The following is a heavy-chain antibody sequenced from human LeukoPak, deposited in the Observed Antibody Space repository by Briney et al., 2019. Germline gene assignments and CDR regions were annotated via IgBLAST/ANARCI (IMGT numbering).Heavy chain of an antibody. D-gene: IGHD1-1*01. J-gene: IGHJ6*03. Sequence: ASVKVSCKASGYTFTGYYMHWVRQAPGQGLEWMGWINPNSGGTNYAQKFQGRVTMTRDTSISTAYMELSRLRSDDTAVYYCARSAGERGYYYMDVWGKGTTVTVSS. V-gene: IGHV1-2*02. CDR1: GYTFTGYY. CDR2: INPNSGGT. CDR3: ARSAGERGYYYMDV.